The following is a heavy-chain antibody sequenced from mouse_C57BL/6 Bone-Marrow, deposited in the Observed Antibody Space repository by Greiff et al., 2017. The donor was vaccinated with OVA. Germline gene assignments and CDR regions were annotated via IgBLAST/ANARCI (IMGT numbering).Heavy chain of an antibody. J-gene: IGHJ1*03. CDR1: GFTFSDYG. Sequence: EVKLMESGGGLVQPGGSLKLSCAASGFTFSDYGMAWVRQAPRKGPEWVAFISNLAYSIYYADTVTGRFTISRENAKNTLYLEMSSLRSEDTAMYYCARHGLRWYFDVWGTGTTVTVSS. V-gene: IGHV5-15*01. D-gene: IGHD2-4*01. CDR3: ARHGLRWYFDV. CDR2: ISNLAYSI.